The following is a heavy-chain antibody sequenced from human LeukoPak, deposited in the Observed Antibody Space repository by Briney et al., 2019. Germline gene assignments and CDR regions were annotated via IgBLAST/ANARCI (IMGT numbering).Heavy chain of an antibody. V-gene: IGHV1-46*03. CDR2: INPSGGST. CDR1: GYAFTSYY. J-gene: IGHJ3*02. D-gene: IGHD2-21*01. Sequence: ASVKVSCKASGYAFTSYYMHWVRQAPGQGLEWMGIINPSGGSTSYAQKFQGRVTMTRDTSTSTVYMELSRLRSEDTAVYYCARLGYCGGDCPPAFDIWGQGTMVTVSS. CDR3: ARLGYCGGDCPPAFDI.